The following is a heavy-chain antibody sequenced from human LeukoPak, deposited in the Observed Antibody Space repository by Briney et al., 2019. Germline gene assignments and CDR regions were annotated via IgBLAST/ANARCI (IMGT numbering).Heavy chain of an antibody. V-gene: IGHV4-30-2*01. D-gene: IGHD6-19*01. J-gene: IGHJ5*02. CDR1: GGSISSGGYY. Sequence: SQTLSLTCTVSGGSISSGGYYWSWIRQPPGKGLEWIGYIYHSGSTYYNPSLKSRVTISVDTSKNQFSLKLSSVTAADTAVYYRARGPWQWLATFDPWGQGTLVTVSS. CDR3: ARGPWQWLATFDP. CDR2: IYHSGST.